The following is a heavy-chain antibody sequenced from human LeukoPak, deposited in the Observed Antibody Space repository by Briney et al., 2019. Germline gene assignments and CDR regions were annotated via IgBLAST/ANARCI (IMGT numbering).Heavy chain of an antibody. CDR2: ISPGVSGYT. J-gene: IGHJ6*02. D-gene: IGHD3-10*01. CDR1: GFSFNSYT. Sequence: PGGSLRLFCLASGFSFNSYTMNWVREAPGKGLEWVSTISPGVSGYTWYAESVKGRFTISRDNPENSLYLQMDSLRADDTAVYYCVRDVSRGIGMDVWGQGTTVTVSS. CDR3: VRDVSRGIGMDV. V-gene: IGHV3-21*06.